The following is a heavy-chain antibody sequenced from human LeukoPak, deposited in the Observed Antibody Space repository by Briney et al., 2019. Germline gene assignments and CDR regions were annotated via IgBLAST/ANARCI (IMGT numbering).Heavy chain of an antibody. CDR3: ARETTPPLSPEKYDYLWGNYRRTKYYYYYMDV. CDR1: GFTFSSYS. CDR2: ITPSSSSI. J-gene: IGHJ6*03. V-gene: IGHV3-48*04. D-gene: IGHD3-16*02. Sequence: PGGSLRLSCAASGFTFSSYSMNWVRQAPGKGLEWISYITPSSSSIYYADSVRGRFTISRDNAKNSLYLQMNSLRAEDTAVYYCARETTPPLSPEKYDYLWGNYRRTKYYYYYMDVWGKGTTVTVSS.